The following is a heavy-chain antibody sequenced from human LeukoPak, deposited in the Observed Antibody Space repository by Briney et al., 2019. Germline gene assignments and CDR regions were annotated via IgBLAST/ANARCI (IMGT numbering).Heavy chain of an antibody. Sequence: PGGSLRLSCAASGFTFRSYWMSWVRQAPGKGLEWVATIKQDGGEKYYADSVKGRFTISRDNAKDSLYVQMTSLRAEDTAVYYCARADVVMVSASLVLDFWGHGTLVSVSS. D-gene: IGHD2-15*01. J-gene: IGHJ4*01. CDR2: IKQDGGEK. V-gene: IGHV3-7*01. CDR1: GFTFRSYW. CDR3: ARADVVMVSASLVLDF.